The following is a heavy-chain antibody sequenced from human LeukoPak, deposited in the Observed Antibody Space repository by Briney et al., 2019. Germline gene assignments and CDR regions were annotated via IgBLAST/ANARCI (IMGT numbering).Heavy chain of an antibody. CDR3: ARMDDSSGYAFDI. V-gene: IGHV3-21*01. Sequence: PGGSLRLSCAASGFTFSSYSMNWVRQAPGKGLEWVSSLFSSSTYKYYADSVKGRFTISRDNAKNSQYLQMNSLRGEDTAVYYCARMDDSSGYAFDIWGQGTMVTVSS. J-gene: IGHJ3*02. CDR1: GFTFSSYS. CDR2: LFSSSTYK. D-gene: IGHD3-22*01.